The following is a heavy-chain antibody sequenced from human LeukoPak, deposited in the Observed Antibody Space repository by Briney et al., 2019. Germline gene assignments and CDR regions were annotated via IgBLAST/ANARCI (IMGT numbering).Heavy chain of an antibody. CDR3: ARGPPGVVAATTVYFDY. CDR2: IYYSGST. J-gene: IGHJ4*02. D-gene: IGHD2-15*01. CDR1: GGSISSSRYY. V-gene: IGHV4-39*07. Sequence: SETLSLTCTVSGGSISSSRYYWGWIRQPPGKGLEWIGSIYYSGSTYYNPSLKSRVTISVDTSKNQFSLKLSSVTAADTAVYYCARGPPGVVAATTVYFDYWGQGTLVTVSS.